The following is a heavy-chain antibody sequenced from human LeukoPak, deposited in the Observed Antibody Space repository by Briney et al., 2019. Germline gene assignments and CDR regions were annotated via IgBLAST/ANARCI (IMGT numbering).Heavy chain of an antibody. CDR2: TYYRSKWNN. Sequence: PSQTLSLTCAISGDIVSSNSATWNWIRQSPSRGLEWLGRTYYRSKWNNDYAVSVKSRITINPDTSKNQFSLHLNSVTPEDTAVYYCARARHHNIYWYFDVWGRGTLVTVSS. V-gene: IGHV6-1*01. D-gene: IGHD1-14*01. CDR3: ARARHHNIYWYFDV. CDR1: GDIVSSNSAT. J-gene: IGHJ2*01.